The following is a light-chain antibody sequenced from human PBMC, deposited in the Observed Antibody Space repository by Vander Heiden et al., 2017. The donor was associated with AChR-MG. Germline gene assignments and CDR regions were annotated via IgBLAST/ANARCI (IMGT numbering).Light chain of an antibody. Sequence: QSALTQPASVSGSPGQSITISCTGTSSDVGGYNFVSWYQQHPGGAPKLMIYDVSHRPSGVSSRFSGSKSGNTASLTISGLQAEDEADYYCSSYASASTLVVFGGGTKLTVL. J-gene: IGLJ2*01. CDR1: SSDVGGYNF. V-gene: IGLV2-14*03. CDR2: DVS. CDR3: SSYASASTLVV.